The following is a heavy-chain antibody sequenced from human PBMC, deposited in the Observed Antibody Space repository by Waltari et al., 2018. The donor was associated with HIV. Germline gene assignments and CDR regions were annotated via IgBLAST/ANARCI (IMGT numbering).Heavy chain of an antibody. D-gene: IGHD6-6*01. J-gene: IGHJ4*02. CDR1: GFTFSSYA. V-gene: IGHV3-23*01. CDR2: ISGSGGST. Sequence: EVQLLESGGGLVQPGGSLRLSCAASGFTFSSYAMSWVRQAPGKGLEWVSAISGSGGSTYYADSVKGRFTISRDNSKNTLYLQMNSLRAEDTAVYYCAKAPAAARLGPSGYFDYWGQGTLVTVSS. CDR3: AKAPAAARLGPSGYFDY.